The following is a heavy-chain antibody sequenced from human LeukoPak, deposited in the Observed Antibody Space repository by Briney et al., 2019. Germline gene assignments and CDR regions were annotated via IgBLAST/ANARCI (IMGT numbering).Heavy chain of an antibody. CDR2: ISSSGSTI. CDR1: GFTFSDYY. D-gene: IGHD3-10*01. CDR3: AKDLSYGSGNDYGMDV. Sequence: GGSLRLSCAASGFTFSDYYMSWIRQAPGKGLEWVSYISSSGSTIYYADSVKGRFTISRDNAKNSLYLQMNSLRAEDTALYYCAKDLSYGSGNDYGMDVWGQGTTVTVSS. J-gene: IGHJ6*02. V-gene: IGHV3-11*01.